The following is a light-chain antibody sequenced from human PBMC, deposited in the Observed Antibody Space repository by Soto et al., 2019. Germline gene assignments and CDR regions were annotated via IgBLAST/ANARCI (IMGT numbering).Light chain of an antibody. Sequence: EIVLTQSPATLSLTPGERAILSCRASQSVSSYLAWYQQKPGQAPRLLIYAASNRATGIPARFSGSGSGTDFTLTISSLEPEDFAVYYCQQRSNWPPPFTFGPGTKVDIK. V-gene: IGKV3-11*01. J-gene: IGKJ3*01. CDR2: AAS. CDR3: QQRSNWPPPFT. CDR1: QSVSSY.